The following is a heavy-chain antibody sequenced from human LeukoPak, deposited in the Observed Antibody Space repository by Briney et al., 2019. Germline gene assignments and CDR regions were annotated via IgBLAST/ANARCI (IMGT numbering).Heavy chain of an antibody. D-gene: IGHD1-26*01. V-gene: IGHV1-2*02. J-gene: IGHJ4*02. CDR2: INPNSGGT. Sequence: GASVKVSCKASGYTFTGQYMHWVRQAPGQGLAWMGWINPNSGGTNYAQKFQGRVTMTRDTSISTAYMELSRLRSDDTAVYYCARERGSYSPVDYWGQGTLVTVSS. CDR3: ARERGSYSPVDY. CDR1: GYTFTGQY.